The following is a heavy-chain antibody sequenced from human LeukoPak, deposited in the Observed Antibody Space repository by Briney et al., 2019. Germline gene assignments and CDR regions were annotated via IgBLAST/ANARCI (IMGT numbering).Heavy chain of an antibody. D-gene: IGHD2-15*01. CDR3: AREPVVVVAADDLVGDY. J-gene: IGHJ4*02. Sequence: ASMKVSCKASGYTFTGYYMHWVRQAPGQGLEWMGWINPNSGGTNYAQKFQGRVTMTRDTSISTAYMELSRLRSDDTAVYYCAREPVVVVAADDLVGDYWGQGTLVTVSS. V-gene: IGHV1-2*02. CDR1: GYTFTGYY. CDR2: INPNSGGT.